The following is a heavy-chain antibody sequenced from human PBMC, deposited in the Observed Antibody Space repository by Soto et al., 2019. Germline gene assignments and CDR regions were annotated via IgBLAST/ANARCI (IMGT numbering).Heavy chain of an antibody. CDR1: GFTVSDTY. J-gene: IGHJ6*03. CDR3: ARMRSSSAGRFYYYYYMAV. Sequence: EVQVVESGGGLVQPGGSLRLSCAASGFTVSDTYMIWVRQPPGKGLEWVSLIYSGGLTYYADSVKGSFTISRDSSNNTLSLQLISLRAEDTAVYYCARMRSSSAGRFYYYYYMAVWRKGTTVTVSS. V-gene: IGHV3-66*01. CDR2: IYSGGLT. D-gene: IGHD6-6*01.